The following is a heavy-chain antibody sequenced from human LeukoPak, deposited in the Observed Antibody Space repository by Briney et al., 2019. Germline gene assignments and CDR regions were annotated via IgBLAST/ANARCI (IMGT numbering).Heavy chain of an antibody. Sequence: SETLSLTCTVSGGSISSSSYYWGWIRQPPGKGLEWIGSIYYSGSTYYNPSLKSRVTISVDTSKNQFSLKLSSVTAADTAVYYCARQRGYYDSSGHSYYFDYWGQGTLVTVSS. J-gene: IGHJ4*02. CDR3: ARQRGYYDSSGHSYYFDY. V-gene: IGHV4-39*01. D-gene: IGHD3-22*01. CDR2: IYYSGST. CDR1: GGSISSSSYY.